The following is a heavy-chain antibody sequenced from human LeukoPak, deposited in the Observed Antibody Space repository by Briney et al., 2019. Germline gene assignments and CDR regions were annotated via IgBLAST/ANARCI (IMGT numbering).Heavy chain of an antibody. J-gene: IGHJ4*02. CDR1: GGSISGYY. D-gene: IGHD4-23*01. V-gene: IGHV4-59*12. CDR2: IYYSGST. CDR3: ARAWYGGNLFDY. Sequence: PSETLSLTCTVSGGSISGYYWSWIRQPPGKGLEWIGYIYYSGSTNYNPSLKSRVTISVDTSKNQFSLKLSSVTAADTAVYYCARAWYGGNLFDYWGQGTLVTVSS.